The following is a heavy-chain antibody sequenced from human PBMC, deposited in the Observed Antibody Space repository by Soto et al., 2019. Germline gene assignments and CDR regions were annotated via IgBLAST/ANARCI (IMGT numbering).Heavy chain of an antibody. D-gene: IGHD3-22*01. CDR3: ARTLYYEDALDI. CDR2: IYHSGST. V-gene: IGHV4-30-2*01. CDR1: GGSISSGGYS. Sequence: KPSETLSLTCAVSGGSISSGGYSWSWIRQPPGKGLEWIGYIYHSGSTYYNPSLKSRVTISVDRSKNQFSLKLSSVTAADTAVYYCARTLYYEDALDIWREGTMVTVS. J-gene: IGHJ3*02.